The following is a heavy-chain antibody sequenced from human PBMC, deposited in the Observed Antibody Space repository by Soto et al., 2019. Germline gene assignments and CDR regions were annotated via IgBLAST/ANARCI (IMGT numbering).Heavy chain of an antibody. D-gene: IGHD3-10*01. V-gene: IGHV4-34*02. CDR1: DGSFSAYF. CDR2: INHRGDT. CDR3: ARGSDTGTYYGMDV. J-gene: IGHJ6*02. Sequence: QVQLQQWGAGLLKPSETLSLTCGVYDGSFSAYFWSWIRQPPGKGLEWIGEINHRGDTHYNPSLKSRVTIAEDTSKKQFSLKLSSVTAADTAVYYCARGSDTGTYYGMDVWGQGTTVTVSS.